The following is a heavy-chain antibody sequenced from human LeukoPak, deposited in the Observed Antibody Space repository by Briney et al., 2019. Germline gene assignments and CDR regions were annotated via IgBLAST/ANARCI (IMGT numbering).Heavy chain of an antibody. D-gene: IGHD1-1*01. Sequence: SVKVSCKASGGTFSSYAISWVRQVPGQGLEWRGGIIPIFGTANYAQKFQGRVTITADESTSTAYMELSSLRSEDTAVYYCARVRGLTTYYFDYWGQGTLVTVSS. CDR2: IIPIFGTA. CDR3: ARVRGLTTYYFDY. J-gene: IGHJ4*02. V-gene: IGHV1-69*13. CDR1: GGTFSSYA.